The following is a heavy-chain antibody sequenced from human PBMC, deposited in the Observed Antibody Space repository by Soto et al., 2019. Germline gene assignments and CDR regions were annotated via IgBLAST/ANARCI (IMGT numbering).Heavy chain of an antibody. J-gene: IGHJ4*02. V-gene: IGHV1-46*01. CDR1: GYTFTSYY. CDR3: ARDPGPYGDYSY. CDR2: INPSGGST. Sequence: ASVKVSCKASGYTFTSYYMHWVRQAPGQGLEWMGIINPSGGSTSYAQKFQGRVTMTRDTSITTAYMELSGLRSDDTAVYYCARDPGPYGDYSYWGQGTLVAVSS. D-gene: IGHD4-17*01.